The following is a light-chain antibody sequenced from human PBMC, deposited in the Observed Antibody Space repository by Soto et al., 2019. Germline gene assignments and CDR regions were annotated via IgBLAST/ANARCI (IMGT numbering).Light chain of an antibody. CDR3: KQSYSTAWK. J-gene: IGKJ1*01. V-gene: IGKV1-39*01. CDR1: QSISSY. Sequence: DLQMTRASSSLSASVGAIDTITGRASQSISSYLNWYKQKPGKAPKLLIYAASSLHSGVPSRFSGSGSGTDFTLTIRSMHPEDFANYYCKQSYSTAWKFGQGTTGDIK. CDR2: AAS.